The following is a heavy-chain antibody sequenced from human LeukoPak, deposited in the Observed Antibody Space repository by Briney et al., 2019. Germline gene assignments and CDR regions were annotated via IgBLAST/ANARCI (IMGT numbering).Heavy chain of an antibody. D-gene: IGHD6-19*01. V-gene: IGHV4-39*07. CDR1: GFTFSSYE. CDR2: IYYSGST. J-gene: IGHJ4*02. CDR3: ARGSYPGWYNGEFDY. Sequence: GSLRLSCAASGFTFSSYEMNWVRQPPGKGLEWIGSIYYSGSTYYNPSLKSRVTISVDTSENQFSLKLSSVTAADTAVYYCARGSYPGWYNGEFDYWGQGTLVPVSS.